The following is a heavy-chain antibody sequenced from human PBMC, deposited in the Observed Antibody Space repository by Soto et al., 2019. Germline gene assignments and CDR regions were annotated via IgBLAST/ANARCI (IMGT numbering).Heavy chain of an antibody. CDR1: GGSFSGYY. CDR2: INHSGST. D-gene: IGHD6-6*01. CDR3: ASTEYSSSSD. Sequence: SETLSLTCAVYGGSFSGYYWSWIRQPPGKGLEWIGEINHSGSTNYNPSLKSRVTISVDTSKNQFSLKLSSVTAADTAVYYCASTEYSSSSDWGQGTLVTVSS. V-gene: IGHV4-34*01. J-gene: IGHJ4*02.